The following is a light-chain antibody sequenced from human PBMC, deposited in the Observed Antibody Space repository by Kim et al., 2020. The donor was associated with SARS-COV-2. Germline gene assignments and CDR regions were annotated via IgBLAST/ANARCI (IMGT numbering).Light chain of an antibody. CDR2: GDS. CDR1: SSNIVAGYD. CDR3: PSHGSSLSGYV. Sequence: QRVPISCTGSSSNIVAGYDVNWYQQLPGTAPNLLIYGDSSLPSGLPDAFSGSKSGPSASLAISWLPAKDGPGYSSPSHGSSLSGYVFGAGTKVTVL. J-gene: IGLJ1*01. V-gene: IGLV1-40*01.